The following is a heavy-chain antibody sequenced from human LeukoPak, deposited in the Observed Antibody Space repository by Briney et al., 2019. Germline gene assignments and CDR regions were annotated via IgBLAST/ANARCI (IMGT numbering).Heavy chain of an antibody. CDR2: SGSIGRNYAT. CDR3: TRGVPGNWGNFDC. J-gene: IGHJ4*02. D-gene: IGHD7-27*01. Sequence: PGGSLRPSCAASGFTFSGSAIFWVRQASGKGLEWVGRSGSIGRNYATAYAASVKGRFTISRDESKKMAYLHMDSLKTEDTAVYYCTRGVPGNWGNFDCWGQGTLVTVSS. V-gene: IGHV3-73*01. CDR1: GFTFSGSA.